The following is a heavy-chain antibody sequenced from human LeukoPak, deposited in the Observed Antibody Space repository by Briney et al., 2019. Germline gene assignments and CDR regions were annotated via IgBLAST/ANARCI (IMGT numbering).Heavy chain of an antibody. D-gene: IGHD3-10*01. CDR1: GGSISSYY. V-gene: IGHV4-59*01. CDR2: VFYSGST. Sequence: PSETLSLTCTVSGGSISSYYWSWIRQPPGKGLEWIGYVFYSGSTNYNPSLKGRVTISVDTSKNQFSLKLSSVTAADTAVYYCARVNYGSGSVGAFDIWGQGTMVTVSS. J-gene: IGHJ3*02. CDR3: ARVNYGSGSVGAFDI.